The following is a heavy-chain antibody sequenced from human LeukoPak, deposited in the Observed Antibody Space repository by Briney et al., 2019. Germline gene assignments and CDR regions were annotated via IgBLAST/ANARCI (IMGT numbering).Heavy chain of an antibody. CDR2: IYHSGST. J-gene: IGHJ3*02. CDR1: GGSISSGGYS. V-gene: IGHV4-30-2*01. CDR3: ARGLIAAAGEAFDI. D-gene: IGHD6-13*01. Sequence: SETLSLTCAISGGSISSGGYSWSWIRQPPGKGLEWIGHIYHSGSTYYNPSLKSRVTISVDRSKNQFSPKLSSVTAADTAVYYCARGLIAAAGEAFDIWGQGTMVTVSS.